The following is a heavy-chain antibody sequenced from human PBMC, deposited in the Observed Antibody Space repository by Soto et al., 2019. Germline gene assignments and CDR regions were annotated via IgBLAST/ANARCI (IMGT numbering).Heavy chain of an antibody. CDR3: AGRSCTNGVCYTNYYNYIDV. CDR2: ITTSGGNT. Sequence: EVQLLESGGGLVQPGGSLRLSCAASGFTFSTYAMSWVRQAPGKGLEWVSTITTSGGNTYDAYSVQGRFTISRDNSKNTLYLQMNSLRVEDTAVYYCAGRSCTNGVCYTNYYNYIDVWGKGTTVTVS. CDR1: GFTFSTYA. J-gene: IGHJ6*03. V-gene: IGHV3-23*01. D-gene: IGHD2-8*01.